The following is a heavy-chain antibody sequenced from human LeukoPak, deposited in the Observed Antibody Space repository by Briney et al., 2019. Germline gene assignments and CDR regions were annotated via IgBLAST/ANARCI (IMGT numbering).Heavy chain of an antibody. CDR2: ISSNGGST. CDR1: GFTFCRYA. J-gene: IGHJ3*02. V-gene: IGHV3-64D*09. CDR3: VKVDGAYYDDGAFDI. Sequence: GRSLRLSCSASGFTFCRYAMPWVPQAPGEGLEYVLGISSNGGSTYYTDSLKGRFTITRDNSNNTLYLQMSSLRAEHTAVYYCVKVDGAYYDDGAFDIGGQGTMVTVS. D-gene: IGHD3-22*01.